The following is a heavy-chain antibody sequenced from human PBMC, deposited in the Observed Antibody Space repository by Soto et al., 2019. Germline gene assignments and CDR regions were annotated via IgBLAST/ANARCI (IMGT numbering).Heavy chain of an antibody. J-gene: IGHJ5*02. CDR3: GRQQSSSPRYNWFDP. CDR1: GFTFSSYA. D-gene: IGHD6-6*01. V-gene: IGHV3-23*01. Sequence: GGSLRLSCAASGFTFSSYAMSWVRQAPGKGLEWVSAISGSGGSTYYADSVKGRFTISRDNSKNTLYLQMNSLRAEDTAVYYCGRQQSSSPRYNWFDPWGQGTLVTVSS. CDR2: ISGSGGST.